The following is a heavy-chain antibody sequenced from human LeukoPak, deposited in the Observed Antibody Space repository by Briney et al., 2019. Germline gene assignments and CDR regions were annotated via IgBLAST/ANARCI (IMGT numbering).Heavy chain of an antibody. CDR3: ARDRAHGDYSDFSHFDY. D-gene: IGHD4-11*01. Sequence: GGSLRLSCAASGFTFSSYSMNWVRQAPGKGLEWVSSISSSSSYTNYADSVKGRFTISRDNARNSLYLQINSLRAEDTAVYYCARDRAHGDYSDFSHFDYWGQGTLVTVSS. CDR2: ISSSSSYT. CDR1: GFTFSSYS. V-gene: IGHV3-21*04. J-gene: IGHJ4*02.